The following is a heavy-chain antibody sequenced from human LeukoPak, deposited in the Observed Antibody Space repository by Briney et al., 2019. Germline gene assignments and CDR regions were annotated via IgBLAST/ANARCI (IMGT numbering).Heavy chain of an antibody. CDR1: GFTFSSYL. Sequence: GGSLRLSCAASGFTFSSYLMHWVRQAPGKGLVWVSRINSDGRSTSYADSVKGRFTISRDNAKNTLYLQMNSLRAEDTAVYYCHLGSMVRGVFLDYWSQGTLVTVSS. CDR2: INSDGRST. J-gene: IGHJ4*02. V-gene: IGHV3-74*01. CDR3: HLGSMVRGVFLDY. D-gene: IGHD3-10*01.